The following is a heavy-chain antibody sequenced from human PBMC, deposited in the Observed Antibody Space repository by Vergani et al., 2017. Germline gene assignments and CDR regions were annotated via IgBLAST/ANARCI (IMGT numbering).Heavy chain of an antibody. Sequence: QGQLAQSGAEVKKPGSSVKVSCKASGGTFSSNSISWVRQAPGQGLEWMGRIIPIFGTTSYAQKFQGRVTILADESTSTAYMELSSLRSEDTAVYYCAIDDTARFDYWGQGTLVTVSS. D-gene: IGHD5-18*01. J-gene: IGHJ4*02. CDR3: AIDDTARFDY. CDR1: GGTFSSNS. V-gene: IGHV1-69*13. CDR2: IIPIFGTT.